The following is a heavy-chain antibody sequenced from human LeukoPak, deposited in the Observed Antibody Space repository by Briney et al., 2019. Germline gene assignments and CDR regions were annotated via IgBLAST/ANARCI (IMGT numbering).Heavy chain of an antibody. CDR2: IIPILGIA. Sequence: ASVKVSCKASGYTFTGYYMHWVRQAPGQGLEWMGRIIPILGIANYAQKFQGRVTITADKSTSTAYMELSSLRSEDTAVYYCAVGAYGSGTQCHYWGQGTLVTVSS. V-gene: IGHV1-69*02. CDR1: GYTFTGYY. D-gene: IGHD3-10*01. CDR3: AVGAYGSGTQCHY. J-gene: IGHJ4*02.